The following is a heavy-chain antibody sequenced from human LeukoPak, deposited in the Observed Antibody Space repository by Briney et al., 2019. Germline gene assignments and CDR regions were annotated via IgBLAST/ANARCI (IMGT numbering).Heavy chain of an antibody. CDR1: GYTFTGYY. J-gene: IGHJ4*02. D-gene: IGHD1-1*01. CDR2: INPNSGGT. V-gene: IGHV1-2*02. CDR3: ARAEYNRHGFDY. Sequence: VASVKVSCKASGYTFTGYYMHWVRQAPGQGLEWMGWINPNSGGTNYAQKFQGRVTMTRDTSISTAYMELSRLRSDDTDVYYCARAEYNRHGFDYWGQGTLVTVSS.